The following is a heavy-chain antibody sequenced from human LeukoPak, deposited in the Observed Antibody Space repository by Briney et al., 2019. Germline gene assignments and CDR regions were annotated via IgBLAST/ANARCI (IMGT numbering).Heavy chain of an antibody. V-gene: IGHV4-4*07. J-gene: IGHJ5*02. D-gene: IGHD3-16*01. CDR2: IFSSGNT. Sequence: SSETLSLTCTVSGGSINSYYWSWIRQPAGEGREGVGRIFSSGNTIYNPSLQSRVTMSVDTSKNQFSLRLHSVTAADTAVYYCARSPHRLIGHWFDPWGQGTLVTVPS. CDR3: ARSPHRLIGHWFDP. CDR1: GGSINSYY.